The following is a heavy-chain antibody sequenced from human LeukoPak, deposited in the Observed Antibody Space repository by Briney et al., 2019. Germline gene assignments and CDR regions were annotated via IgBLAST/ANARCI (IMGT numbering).Heavy chain of an antibody. Sequence: GGSLRLSCAASGFTFSSYEVNWVRQAPGKGLEWVSYISSSGSTIYYADSVKGRFTISRDNAKNSLYLQMNSLRAEDTAVYYCARSGLGLSHYFDYWGQGTLVTVSS. D-gene: IGHD3-16*02. J-gene: IGHJ4*02. CDR2: ISSSGSTI. CDR3: ARSGLGLSHYFDY. CDR1: GFTFSSYE. V-gene: IGHV3-48*03.